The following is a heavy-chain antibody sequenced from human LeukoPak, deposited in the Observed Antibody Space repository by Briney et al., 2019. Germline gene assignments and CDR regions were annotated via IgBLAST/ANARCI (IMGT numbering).Heavy chain of an antibody. CDR2: ISGSGGST. Sequence: GGSLRLSCAASGFTFSSYAMSWVRQAPGKGLEWVSAISGSGGSTYYADSVKGRFTISRDNSKNTLYLQMNSLRAEDTAVYYCAKALLWFGDQKYYFDYWGQGTLVTVSS. CDR3: AKALLWFGDQKYYFDY. J-gene: IGHJ4*02. V-gene: IGHV3-23*01. CDR1: GFTFSSYA. D-gene: IGHD3-10*01.